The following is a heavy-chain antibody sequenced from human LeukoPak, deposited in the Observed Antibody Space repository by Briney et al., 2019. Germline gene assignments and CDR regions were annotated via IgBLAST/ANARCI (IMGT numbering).Heavy chain of an antibody. D-gene: IGHD2-2*01. J-gene: IGHJ5*02. Sequence: GGSLRLSCGASGFTFSSYAMSWVRQAPGKGLEWVSAISGGGGSTFYADSVKGRFTISRDNSKNTLYLQINSLRAEGTAVYYCAKFFVPDAVTYNGFDPWGQGILVTVSS. CDR2: ISGGGGST. CDR3: AKFFVPDAVTYNGFDP. V-gene: IGHV3-23*01. CDR1: GFTFSSYA.